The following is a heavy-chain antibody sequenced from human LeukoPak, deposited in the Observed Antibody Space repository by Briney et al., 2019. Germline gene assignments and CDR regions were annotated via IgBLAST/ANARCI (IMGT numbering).Heavy chain of an antibody. V-gene: IGHV4-34*01. CDR1: GGSFSGYY. CDR3: ARHLRPYSNFNGYPEEGAFDI. J-gene: IGHJ3*02. D-gene: IGHD2-8*01. Sequence: SETLSLTCAVYGGSFSGYYWTWIRQSAGKGLEWIGEINHIGSTDYNPSLKSRVTISVATPKNQFSLKLTSVTAADTAVYYCARHLRPYSNFNGYPEEGAFDIWGQGTMLTVSS. CDR2: INHIGST.